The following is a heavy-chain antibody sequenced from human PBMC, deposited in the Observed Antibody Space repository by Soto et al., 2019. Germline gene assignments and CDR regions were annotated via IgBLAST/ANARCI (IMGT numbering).Heavy chain of an antibody. V-gene: IGHV1-69*01. CDR1: GGTFSSYA. Sequence: QVQLVQSGAEVMKPGSSIKVSCKASGGTFSSYAISWVRQAPGQGLEWLGGIIPIFGTANYAQKFQGRVTITADELTRTAYMELSSLRAEDTAVYYCARGPRYCSGGSCSRPDYWGQGTLVTVSS. J-gene: IGHJ4*02. CDR2: IIPIFGTA. D-gene: IGHD2-15*01. CDR3: ARGPRYCSGGSCSRPDY.